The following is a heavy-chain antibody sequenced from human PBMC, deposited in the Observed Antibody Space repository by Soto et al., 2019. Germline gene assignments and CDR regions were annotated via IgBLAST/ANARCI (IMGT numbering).Heavy chain of an antibody. CDR3: AKDRGYYIWWSYRPPSHFDY. CDR2: ISGSGGST. V-gene: IGHV3-23*01. Sequence: EVQLLESGGGWVQPGGSLRLSCAASGFTFSSYAMSWVRQAPGEGLEWVSVISGSGGSTYYADSVKGRFTISRDNSKTTLYLQVNSLRAEDTAVYYCAKDRGYYIWWSYRPPSHFDYWGQGTLVTVSS. D-gene: IGHD3-16*02. CDR1: GFTFSSYA. J-gene: IGHJ4*02.